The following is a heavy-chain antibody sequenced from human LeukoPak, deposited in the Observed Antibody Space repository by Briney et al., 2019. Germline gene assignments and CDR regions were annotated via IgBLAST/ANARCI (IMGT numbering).Heavy chain of an antibody. CDR3: ARQSYYGSGRRDDAFDI. CDR2: IHYSGST. Sequence: SETPSLTCTVSGGSISGSYWTWIRQPPGKGLEWIGYIHYSGSTNYNPSLKSRVTISLNTSKNQFSLNLSSVTAADTAVYYCARQSYYGSGRRDDAFDIWGQGTMVTVSS. V-gene: IGHV4-59*08. CDR1: GGSISGSY. J-gene: IGHJ3*02. D-gene: IGHD3-10*01.